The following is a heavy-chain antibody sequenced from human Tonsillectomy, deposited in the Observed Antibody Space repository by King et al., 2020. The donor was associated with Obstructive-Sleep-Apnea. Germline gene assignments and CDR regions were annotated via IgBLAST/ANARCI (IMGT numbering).Heavy chain of an antibody. D-gene: IGHD1-26*01. CDR3: VRAGSGSYHLGPFDY. V-gene: IGHV3-48*04. CDR1: RFTFSTYT. Sequence: DVQLVESGGGLVQPGGSLRLSCAASRFTFSTYTMNWVRQAPGMGLEWVSYISSSSSTIYYADSVKGRFTISRDNAKNSLYLQMNSLRAEDTAVYYCVRAGSGSYHLGPFDYWGQGTLVTVSS. CDR2: ISSSSSTI. J-gene: IGHJ4*02.